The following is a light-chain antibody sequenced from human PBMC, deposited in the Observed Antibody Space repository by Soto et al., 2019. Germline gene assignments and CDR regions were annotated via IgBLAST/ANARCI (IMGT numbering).Light chain of an antibody. V-gene: IGKV1-5*01. J-gene: IGKJ1*01. CDR1: QSIGSW. CDR3: QSGT. Sequence: DIQMTQSPSTLSASVGDRVTITCRASQSIGSWLAWYQQKPGKAPKLLIYDGTTLEGGVPSRFSGSESDTEFTLTINSLQSDDFATYYCQSGTFGQGTKVDIK. CDR2: DGT.